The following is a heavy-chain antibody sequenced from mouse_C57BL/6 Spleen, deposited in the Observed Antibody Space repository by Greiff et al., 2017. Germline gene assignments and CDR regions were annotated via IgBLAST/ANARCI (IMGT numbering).Heavy chain of an antibody. CDR2: INPNNGGT. CDR1: GYTFTDYY. Sequence: EVQLQQSGPELVKPGASVKISCKASGYTFTDYYMNWVKQSHGKSLEWIGDINPNNGGTSYNQKFKGKATLTVDKSSSTAYMELRSLTSEDSSVYYSAIYDYDVGCAYWGQGTLVTVSA. J-gene: IGHJ3*01. V-gene: IGHV1-26*01. CDR3: AIYDYDVGCAY. D-gene: IGHD2-4*01.